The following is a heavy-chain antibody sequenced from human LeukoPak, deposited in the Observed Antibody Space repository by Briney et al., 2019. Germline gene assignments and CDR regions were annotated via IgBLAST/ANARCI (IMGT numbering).Heavy chain of an antibody. CDR2: MNPNSGAT. CDR1: GYTFTSYY. Sequence: GASVKVSCKASGYTFTSYYMHWVRQAPGQGLEWMGWMNPNSGATNYAQKFRGRVTMTRDTSSSTAYMELSRLTSDDTAVYYCARDPTNWIDYWGQGTLVTVSS. CDR3: ARDPTNWIDY. J-gene: IGHJ4*02. V-gene: IGHV1-2*02. D-gene: IGHD1-1*01.